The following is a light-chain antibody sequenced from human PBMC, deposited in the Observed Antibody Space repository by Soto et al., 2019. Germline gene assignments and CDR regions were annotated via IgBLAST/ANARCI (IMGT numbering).Light chain of an antibody. CDR2: GAS. CDR3: QQYVSSPHT. CDR1: QSVSSSY. Sequence: EIVLTQSPGTLSLSPGERATLSCRASQSVSSSYLAWYQQKPGQAPRLLIYGASSRATGIPDRFSGSGSGTDFTLTISRLEPEDFAVYYCQQYVSSPHTFGPGTKVDIK. J-gene: IGKJ3*01. V-gene: IGKV3-20*01.